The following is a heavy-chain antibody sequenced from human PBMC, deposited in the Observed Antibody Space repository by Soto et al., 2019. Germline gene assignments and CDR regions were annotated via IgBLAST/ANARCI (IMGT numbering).Heavy chain of an antibody. CDR1: GFTFTSSA. V-gene: IGHV1-58*01. J-gene: IGHJ4*02. D-gene: IGHD2-21*01. CDR3: AADTLTSYFDY. Sequence: SVKVSCKASGFTFTSSAVQWVRQARGQRLEWIGWIVVGSGNTNYAQKFQERVTVTRDMSTSTAYMELSSLRSEDTAVYYCAADTLTSYFDYWGQGTLVTVSS. CDR2: IVVGSGNT.